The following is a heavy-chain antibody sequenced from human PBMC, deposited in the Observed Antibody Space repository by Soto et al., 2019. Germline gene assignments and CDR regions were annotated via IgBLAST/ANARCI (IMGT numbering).Heavy chain of an antibody. CDR2: IYPGDSDT. V-gene: IGHV5-51*01. Sequence: EEQLVQFGAEVKKPGESLKISCKGSGYSFTTYWIVWVRQMPGKGLEWMGVIYPGDSDTRYSPSFQGQVTISADKSISTAYLQWSSLKASDTAMYYCARLMGRWLRRGQGWETNYFDYWGQGTLVTVSS. D-gene: IGHD5-12*01. CDR1: GYSFTTYW. CDR3: ARLMGRWLRRGQGWETNYFDY. J-gene: IGHJ4*02.